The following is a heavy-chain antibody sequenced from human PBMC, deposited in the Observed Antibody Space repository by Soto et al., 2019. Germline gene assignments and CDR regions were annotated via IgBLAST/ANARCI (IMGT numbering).Heavy chain of an antibody. CDR1: GGSISSSSYY. J-gene: IGHJ5*02. V-gene: IGHV4-31*03. CDR3: ARVIAAAGTIRSWFDP. D-gene: IGHD6-13*01. CDR2: IYYSGST. Sequence: SETLSLTCTVSGGSISSSSYYWGWIRQPPGKGLEWIGYIYYSGSTYYNPSLKSRVTISVDTSKNQFSLKLSSVTAADTAVYYCARVIAAAGTIRSWFDPWGQGTLVTVSS.